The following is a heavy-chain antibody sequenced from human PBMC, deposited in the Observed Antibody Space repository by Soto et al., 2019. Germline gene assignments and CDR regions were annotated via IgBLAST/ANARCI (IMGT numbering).Heavy chain of an antibody. CDR1: GFTFSSYA. CDR2: ISGSGGST. J-gene: IGHJ3*02. Sequence: EVQLLESGGGLVQPGGSLRLSCAASGFTFSSYAMSWVRQAPGKGLEWVSAISGSGGSTYYADSVKGRFTISRDNSKNTLYLQMNSLRAEDTAVYYCAKIYKQWLGNPKAFDIWGQGTMVTVSS. D-gene: IGHD6-19*01. CDR3: AKIYKQWLGNPKAFDI. V-gene: IGHV3-23*01.